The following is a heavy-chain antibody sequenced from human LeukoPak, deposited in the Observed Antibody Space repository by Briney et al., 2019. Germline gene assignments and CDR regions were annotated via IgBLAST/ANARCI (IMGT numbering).Heavy chain of an antibody. CDR2: MSGSGSST. J-gene: IGHJ4*02. CDR1: GFTFSSYA. CDR3: AKDYGDYVGVFDY. D-gene: IGHD4-17*01. V-gene: IGHV3-23*01. Sequence: PGGSLRLSCAASGFTFSSYAMTWVRQAPGKGQEWVSAMSGSGSSTYYADSVKGRFTISRDNSKNTLFLQMNSLRAEDTGIYYCAKDYGDYVGVFDYWGQGTLVTVSS.